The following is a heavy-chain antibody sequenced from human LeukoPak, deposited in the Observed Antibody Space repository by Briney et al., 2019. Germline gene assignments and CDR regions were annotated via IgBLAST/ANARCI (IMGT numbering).Heavy chain of an antibody. V-gene: IGHV4-61*02. D-gene: IGHD6-19*01. Sequence: SQTLSLTCTVSGGSISSGSYYWSWIRQPAGKGLEWIGRIYTSGSTNYNPSLKSRVTISVDTSKNQFSLKLSSVTAADTAMYYCAGGLQWLAHDCWGQGTLVTVSS. J-gene: IGHJ4*02. CDR2: IYTSGST. CDR3: AGGLQWLAHDC. CDR1: GGSISSGSYY.